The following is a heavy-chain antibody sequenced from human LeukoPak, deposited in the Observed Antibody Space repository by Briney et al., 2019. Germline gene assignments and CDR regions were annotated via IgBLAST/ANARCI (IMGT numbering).Heavy chain of an antibody. CDR3: ARAALDYDFWSGYYDY. D-gene: IGHD3-3*01. CDR1: GGSISSYY. Sequence: PSETLSLTCTVSGGSISSYYCGWIRQPPGKGLEWIGYIYYSGSTNYNPSLKSRVTISVDTSKNQFSLKLSSVTAADTAVYYCARAALDYDFWSGYYDYWGQGTLVAVSS. V-gene: IGHV4-59*01. CDR2: IYYSGST. J-gene: IGHJ4*02.